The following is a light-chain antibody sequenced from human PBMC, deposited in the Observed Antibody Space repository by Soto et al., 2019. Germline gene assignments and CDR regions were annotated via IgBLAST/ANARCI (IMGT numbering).Light chain of an antibody. Sequence: DIQMTQSPSSLSASVGDRVTITCRASQSISSYLNWYQQKPGKAPKLLIYAASSLQSGVPSRFSGSGSGTDSTLTISSLQPEDFANYYCQQSYSTLLTFGGGTKVEIK. V-gene: IGKV1-39*01. CDR1: QSISSY. CDR3: QQSYSTLLT. J-gene: IGKJ4*01. CDR2: AAS.